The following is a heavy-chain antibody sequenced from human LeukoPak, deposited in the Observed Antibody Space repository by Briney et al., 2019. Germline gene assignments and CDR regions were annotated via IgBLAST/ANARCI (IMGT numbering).Heavy chain of an antibody. CDR3: ASLPTFWSGYSG. J-gene: IGHJ4*02. CDR2: INSDGSST. CDR1: GFTFSSYW. Sequence: PGGSLRLPCAASGFTFSSYWMHWVRQAPGKGLLWVSRINSDGSSTSYADSVKGRFTISRDNAKNTLYLQMNSLRAEDTAVYYCASLPTFWSGYSGWGQGTLVTVSS. V-gene: IGHV3-74*01. D-gene: IGHD3-3*01.